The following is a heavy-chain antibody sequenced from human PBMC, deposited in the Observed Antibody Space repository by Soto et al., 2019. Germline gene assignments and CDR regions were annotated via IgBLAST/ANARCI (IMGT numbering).Heavy chain of an antibody. CDR2: INHSGST. J-gene: IGHJ6*02. CDR1: GGSFSGYY. V-gene: IGHV4-34*01. CDR3: ARGRDRVRGVIISYYYYGMDV. D-gene: IGHD3-10*01. Sequence: AETLSLTCAGYGGSFSGYYWSWIRQPPGKGLEWIGEINHSGSTNYNPSLKSRVTISVDTSKNQFSLKLSSVTAADTAVYYCARGRDRVRGVIISYYYYGMDVWGHGTTVTSP.